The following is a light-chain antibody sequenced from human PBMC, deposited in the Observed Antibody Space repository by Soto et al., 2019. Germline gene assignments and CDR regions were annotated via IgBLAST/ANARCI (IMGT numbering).Light chain of an antibody. CDR1: QSVRSSY. CDR3: QQYGSSIT. V-gene: IGKV3-20*01. CDR2: GAS. J-gene: IGKJ5*01. Sequence: EIVMTQSPSTLSVSPGDRATLSCRANQSVRSSYLAWYQQKPGQAPSLLIYGASSRATGIPDKFSGSGSGTDFTLTISRLEPEDFPVYYCQQYGSSITFGQGTRLEIK.